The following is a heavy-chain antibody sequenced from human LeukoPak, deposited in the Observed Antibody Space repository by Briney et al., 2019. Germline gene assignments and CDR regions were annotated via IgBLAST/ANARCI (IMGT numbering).Heavy chain of an antibody. CDR3: ARGRSPLDY. Sequence: GGSLRLSCAASGFTFSSYSLKWVRQAPGKGLEWVSSISSSSGYIYYADSVKGRFTISRDNAKNSLYLQMNSLRAEDTAVYYCARGRSPLDYWGQGTLVTVSS. D-gene: IGHD5-24*01. V-gene: IGHV3-21*01. CDR1: GFTFSSYS. CDR2: ISSSSGYI. J-gene: IGHJ4*02.